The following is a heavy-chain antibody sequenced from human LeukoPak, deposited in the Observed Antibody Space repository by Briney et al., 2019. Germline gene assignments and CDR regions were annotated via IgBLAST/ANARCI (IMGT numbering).Heavy chain of an antibody. CDR2: ISSSDSTI. CDR1: GFTFSSYE. Sequence: GGSLRLSCAASGFTFSSYEMNWVRQAPGKGLEWVSYISSSDSTIYYADSVKGRFTISRDNAKNSLYLQMNSLRAEDTAVYYCATWSYVYYYYYMDVWGKGTTVTISS. V-gene: IGHV3-48*03. D-gene: IGHD3-16*01. CDR3: ATWSYVYYYYYMDV. J-gene: IGHJ6*03.